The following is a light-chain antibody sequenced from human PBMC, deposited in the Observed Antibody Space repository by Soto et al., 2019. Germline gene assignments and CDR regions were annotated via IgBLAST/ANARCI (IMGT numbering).Light chain of an antibody. J-gene: IGLJ2*01. CDR2: GNS. CDR1: SSNIGKYN. CDR3: AAWDDSLNPHVA. V-gene: IGLV1-44*01. Sequence: QSVLTQPPSASGTPGQRVTISCSGSSSNIGKYNVNWYQQLPGTAPKLLMYGNSQRPSGVPDRFSGSKSGTSASLAISGLQSEEEADYYCAAWDDSLNPHVACGGGTQLTVL.